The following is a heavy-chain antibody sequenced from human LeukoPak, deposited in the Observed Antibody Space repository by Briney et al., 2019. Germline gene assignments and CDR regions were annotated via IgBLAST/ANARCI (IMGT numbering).Heavy chain of an antibody. Sequence: SVKVSCKASGGTFSSYAISWVRQAPGQGLEWMGGIIPIFGTANYAQKFQGRVTITADESTSTAYMELSSLRSEDTAVYYCAKDQSRGGATGFDYWGQGTLVTVSS. V-gene: IGHV1-69*13. CDR1: GGTFSSYA. CDR2: IIPIFGTA. CDR3: AKDQSRGGATGFDY. D-gene: IGHD1-26*01. J-gene: IGHJ4*02.